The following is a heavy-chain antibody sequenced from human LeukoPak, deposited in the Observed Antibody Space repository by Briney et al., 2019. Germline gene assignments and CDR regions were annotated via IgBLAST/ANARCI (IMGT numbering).Heavy chain of an antibody. D-gene: IGHD3-10*01. Sequence: GGSLRLSCAASGFTFNNYAISWVRQVPGKVLEWVSGVSGSGGSTVYADSVKGRFTISRDNSRNTLQLQMNSLRVEDTAVYFCAKYPMVRGVILGGFDLWGQGRRVTVSS. CDR2: VSGSGGST. V-gene: IGHV3-23*01. J-gene: IGHJ3*01. CDR3: AKYPMVRGVILGGFDL. CDR1: GFTFNNYA.